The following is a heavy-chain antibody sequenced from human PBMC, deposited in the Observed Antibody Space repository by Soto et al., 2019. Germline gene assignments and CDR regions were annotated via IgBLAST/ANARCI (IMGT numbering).Heavy chain of an antibody. D-gene: IGHD2-15*01. V-gene: IGHV4-34*01. CDR1: GGCFSGYY. CDR3: ARVFMVVTATGRDWSTP. J-gene: IGHJ5*02. Sequence: SETLSLSCAVYGGCFSGYYWSWIRQPPGKGLEWIGEINHSGSTNYNPSLKSRVTISVDTSKNQFTLKLSSVTAADTAVYYCARVFMVVTATGRDWSTPWAQATLVT. CDR2: INHSGST.